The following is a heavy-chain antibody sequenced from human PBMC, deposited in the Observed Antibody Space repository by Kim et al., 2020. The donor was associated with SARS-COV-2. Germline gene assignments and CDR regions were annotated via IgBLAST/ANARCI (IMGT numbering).Heavy chain of an antibody. V-gene: IGHV3-33*01. J-gene: IGHJ4*02. CDR2: IWFDGSNK. CDR1: GFTFSSYG. D-gene: IGHD5-18*01. Sequence: GGSLRLSCAASGFTFSSYGIHWVRQAPGKGLEWVAVIWFDGSNKYYADSVKGRFTIYRDNSKNTLYLQMNSLRAEDTAGYYCARDSYGSYYFDYRGQGTLVTVSS. CDR3: ARDSYGSYYFDY.